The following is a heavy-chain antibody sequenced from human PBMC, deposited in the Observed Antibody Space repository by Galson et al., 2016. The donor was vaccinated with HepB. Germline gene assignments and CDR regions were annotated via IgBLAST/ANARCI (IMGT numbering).Heavy chain of an antibody. CDR3: ARDMYFYGSGSLRTYAMDV. D-gene: IGHD3-10*01. V-gene: IGHV3-33*01. CDR1: GFTFTNFG. Sequence: SLRLSCAASGFTFTNFGMHWVRQAPGKGLEWVAVIWYDASTEYYADSLEGRSTISRDNSKNTLYLQMNSLRAEDTAIYYCARDMYFYGSGSLRTYAMDVWGQGTTVTVSS. J-gene: IGHJ6*02. CDR2: IWYDASTE.